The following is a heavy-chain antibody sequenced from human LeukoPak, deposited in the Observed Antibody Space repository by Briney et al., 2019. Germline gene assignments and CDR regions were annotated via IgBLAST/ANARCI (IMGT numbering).Heavy chain of an antibody. CDR3: ARGEVVTRDYFDY. D-gene: IGHD4-23*01. CDR1: GFIVSSNY. CDR2: IYSGGST. V-gene: IGHV3-53*01. J-gene: IGHJ4*02. Sequence: PGGSLRLSCAASGFIVSSNYMTWVRQAPGKGLEWVSVIYSGGSTYYADSVKGRFTISRDNSKNTLYLQMNSLRAEDTAVYYCARGEVVTRDYFDYWGQGTLVTVSS.